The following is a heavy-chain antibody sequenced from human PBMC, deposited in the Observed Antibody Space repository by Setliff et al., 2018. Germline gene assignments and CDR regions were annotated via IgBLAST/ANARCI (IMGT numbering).Heavy chain of an antibody. CDR1: GFSLDTIGVR. J-gene: IGHJ4*02. Sequence: SGPTLVNPTQTLPLTCTISGFSLDTIGVRVSWIRQPPGKALEWLARVDWEDDKYYSASLKTRLSISRDTSKNQVVLTMTNMDPTDTATYYCARLAVRSPFDYWGQGALVTVSS. V-gene: IGHV2-70*04. D-gene: IGHD3-10*01. CDR3: ARLAVRSPFDY. CDR2: VDWEDDK.